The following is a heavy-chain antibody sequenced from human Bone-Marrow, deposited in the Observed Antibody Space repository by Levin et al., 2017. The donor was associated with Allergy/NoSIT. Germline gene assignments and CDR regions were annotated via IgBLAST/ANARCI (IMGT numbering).Heavy chain of an antibody. D-gene: IGHD6-6*01. CDR2: IKQDGSEQ. CDR1: GFTFSSFW. Sequence: GESLKISCAASGFTFSSFWMSWVRQAPGKGLEWVANIKQDGSEQYYLDFVRGRFTIPRDNAENSLYLQMNSLRVEDTAVYYCAKTSRSSMDPDYWGQGTLVTVSS. J-gene: IGHJ4*02. CDR3: AKTSRSSMDPDY. V-gene: IGHV3-7*01.